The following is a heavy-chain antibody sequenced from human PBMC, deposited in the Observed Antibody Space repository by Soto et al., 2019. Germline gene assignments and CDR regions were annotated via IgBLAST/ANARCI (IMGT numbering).Heavy chain of an antibody. CDR3: AAGGTRWLQSPFDY. J-gene: IGHJ4*02. V-gene: IGHV1-18*01. CDR1: GYTFTSYS. D-gene: IGHD1-1*01. Sequence: ASVKVSCKASGYTFTSYSINWVRQAPGQGLEWMGWINAYNGNTYYAQKLQGRVTMTTDTSTSTAYMELSSLKSEDTAVYYCAAGGTRWLQSPFDYWGQGTLVTVSS. CDR2: INAYNGNT.